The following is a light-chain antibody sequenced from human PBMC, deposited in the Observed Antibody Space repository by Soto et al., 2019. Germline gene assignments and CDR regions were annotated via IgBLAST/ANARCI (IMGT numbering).Light chain of an antibody. Sequence: QSALTHAASVSGSPGQSIPITCTGNSSDVGAYNYVSWYQQYPGKAPKLVIYDVTNRPSGVSNRFSGSKSGSTASLTISGLQAEDEADYYCSSYTISSTYVFGTGTKVTVL. V-gene: IGLV2-14*01. CDR1: SSDVGAYNY. CDR2: DVT. CDR3: SSYTISSTYV. J-gene: IGLJ1*01.